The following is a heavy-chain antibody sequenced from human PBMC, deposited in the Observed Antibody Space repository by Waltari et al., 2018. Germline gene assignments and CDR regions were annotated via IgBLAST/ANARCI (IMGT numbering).Heavy chain of an antibody. CDR1: GFTFSSYS. CDR2: ISSSSSYI. D-gene: IGHD1-26*01. CDR3: ARDRLGALAFDI. J-gene: IGHJ3*02. V-gene: IGHV3-21*01. Sequence: EVQLVESGGGLVKPGGSLRLSCAASGFTFSSYSMNWVRQAPGKGLEWVSSISSSSSYIYYADSVKGRFTISRDNAKNSLYLQMNSLRAEDTAVYYCARDRLGALAFDIWGQGTMVTVSS.